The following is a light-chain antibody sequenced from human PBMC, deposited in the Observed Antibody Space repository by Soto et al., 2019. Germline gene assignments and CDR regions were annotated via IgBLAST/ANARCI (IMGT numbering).Light chain of an antibody. CDR1: QSVSRNN. J-gene: IGKJ5*01. V-gene: IGKV3-20*01. CDR2: CAS. Sequence: ETVLTQSPGTLSLSPGEIATLSCRAIQSVSRNNLVWYQQRPGQPPMLLIYCASSRATGIPDRFSGSGSGTDFSLTISRLEPEDFAVYYSQQHGHXPITSGQGTRLXI. CDR3: QQHGHXPIT.